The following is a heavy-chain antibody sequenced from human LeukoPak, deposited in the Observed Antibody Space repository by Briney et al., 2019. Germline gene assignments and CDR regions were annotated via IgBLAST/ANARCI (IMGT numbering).Heavy chain of an antibody. CDR1: GYTFTNYY. CDR2: INPGGDNT. V-gene: IGHV1-46*01. D-gene: IGHD1-26*01. J-gene: IGHJ4*02. Sequence: GASVKVSCKASGYTFTNYYIHWVRQAPGQGLEWMGLINPGGDNTDYAQNFQGRVTMTRDTSTSTVYMGLSSLRSEDTAVYYCAIRYSGSYGRYFDFWGQGTLVTVSS. CDR3: AIRYSGSYGRYFDF.